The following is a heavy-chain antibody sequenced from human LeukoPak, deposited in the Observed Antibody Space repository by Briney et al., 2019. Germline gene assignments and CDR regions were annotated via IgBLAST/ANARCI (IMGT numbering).Heavy chain of an antibody. Sequence: GASVKVSCKASGYTFTGYYMHWVRQAPGQRLEWMGWINPNSGGTNYAQKFQGRVTMTRDTAISTAYMELSRLRSDYTGVYYCARAGSSWYVYFDYWGQGTLVSVSS. V-gene: IGHV1-2*02. CDR1: GYTFTGYY. CDR2: INPNSGGT. J-gene: IGHJ4*02. CDR3: ARAGSSWYVYFDY. D-gene: IGHD6-13*01.